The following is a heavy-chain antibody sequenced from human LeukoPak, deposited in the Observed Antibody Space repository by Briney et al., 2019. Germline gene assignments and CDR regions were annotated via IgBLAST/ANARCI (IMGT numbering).Heavy chain of an antibody. CDR2: IRSSSET. D-gene: IGHD5-12*01. V-gene: IGHV3-48*01. CDR3: ARDAGNSGYGCDL. CDR1: GFIFSQYS. J-gene: IGHJ5*02. Sequence: GGSLRLSCSASGFIFSQYSMNWVRQAPGKGLEWVSHIRSSSETFYADSVKGRFTISRDNARNSLYLQMNNLRGEDTAIYYCARDAGNSGYGCDLWGQGTLVTVSS.